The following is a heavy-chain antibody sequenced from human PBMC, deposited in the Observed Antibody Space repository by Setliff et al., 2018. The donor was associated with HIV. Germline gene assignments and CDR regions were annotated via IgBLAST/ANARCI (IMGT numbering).Heavy chain of an antibody. J-gene: IGHJ5*02. CDR1: GGSISSGGYY. V-gene: IGHV4-39*07. Sequence: SETLSLTCTVSGGSISSGGYYWGWIRQPPGKGLDWIGSIYYFGITNYNPSLRSRLTISVDTSKNQFSLKLSSVTAADTAVYYCARFRVERRLSNWFDPWGQGTLVTISS. CDR2: IYYFGIT. D-gene: IGHD1-1*01. CDR3: ARFRVERRLSNWFDP.